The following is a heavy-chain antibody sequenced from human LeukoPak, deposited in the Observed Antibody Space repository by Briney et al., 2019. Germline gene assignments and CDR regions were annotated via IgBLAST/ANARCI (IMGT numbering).Heavy chain of an antibody. D-gene: IGHD1-26*01. J-gene: IGHJ3*02. Sequence: GGSLRLSCAASGFTVSSNYMSWVRQAPGKGLEWGSEIYSDGSTYYAASVKGRFSISRDNSKNTVYLQMNSLRAEDRAVYYCARELREHGVFDIWGRGTMVTVSS. CDR2: IYSDGST. CDR1: GFTVSSNY. CDR3: ARELREHGVFDI. V-gene: IGHV3-53*01.